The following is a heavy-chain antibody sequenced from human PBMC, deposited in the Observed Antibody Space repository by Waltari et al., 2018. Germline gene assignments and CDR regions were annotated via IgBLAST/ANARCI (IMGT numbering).Heavy chain of an antibody. D-gene: IGHD3-22*01. V-gene: IGHV3-9*01. CDR3: AKASGYYSGSFDY. J-gene: IGHJ4*02. CDR2: ISWNSGSI. Sequence: EVQLVESGGGLVQPGRSLRLSCAASGFTFDDYAMHWVRQAPGKSLEWVPGISWNSGSIGYADSVKGRFTSSRDKAKNSLYLKMNSLRAEYTALYYCAKASGYYSGSFDYWGQGTLVTVSS. CDR1: GFTFDDYA.